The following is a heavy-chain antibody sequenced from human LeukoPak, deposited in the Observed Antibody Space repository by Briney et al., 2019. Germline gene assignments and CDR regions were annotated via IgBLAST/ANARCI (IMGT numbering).Heavy chain of an antibody. CDR3: ASQAILAAADTDY. Sequence: PSETLSLTCTVSGGSISSSSYSWGWIRQPPGRGLECTGSIYHSGTTYYNPSLKSRVTISVDTSKNQFSLKLSSVTAADTAIYYCASQAILAAADTDYWGQGTLVTVSS. D-gene: IGHD6-13*01. CDR1: GGSISSSSYS. V-gene: IGHV4-39*01. CDR2: IYHSGTT. J-gene: IGHJ4*02.